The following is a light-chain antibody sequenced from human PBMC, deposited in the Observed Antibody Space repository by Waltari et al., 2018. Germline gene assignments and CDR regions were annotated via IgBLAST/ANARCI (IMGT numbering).Light chain of an antibody. Sequence: DIEMTQSPDSLGVSLGERATITCKSSQSLFYSPKNKNYLAWYQQKRGQPPRLLTSWASTRGSGVPDRFSGSGSGTYFTLTISSLQAEDVAVYYCHQYYTTPRTFGQGTKLEIK. CDR1: QSLFYSPKNKNY. CDR3: HQYYTTPRT. J-gene: IGKJ2*01. CDR2: WAS. V-gene: IGKV4-1*01.